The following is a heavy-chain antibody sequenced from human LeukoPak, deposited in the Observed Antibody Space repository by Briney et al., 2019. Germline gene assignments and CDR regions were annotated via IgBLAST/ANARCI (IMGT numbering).Heavy chain of an antibody. J-gene: IGHJ5*02. Sequence: PSETLSLTCIVSGGSISIYYWNWIRQPPEKGLEWIGYIYNSGSTDYNPSLKRRVTISADTSKNQFSLKLTSVTAADTAVYYCARDRELGSWGQGILVTVSS. CDR2: IYNSGST. CDR3: ARDRELGS. CDR1: GGSISIYY. D-gene: IGHD3-16*01. V-gene: IGHV4-59*01.